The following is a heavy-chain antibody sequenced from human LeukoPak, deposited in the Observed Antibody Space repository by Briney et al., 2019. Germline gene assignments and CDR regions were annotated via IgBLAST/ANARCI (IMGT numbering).Heavy chain of an antibody. V-gene: IGHV4-39*01. CDR3: ARHGGNNFGSGNYYFRATLPHFDS. D-gene: IGHD3-10*01. J-gene: IGHJ4*02. CDR1: GDSISSSGFF. CDR2: IYSSEST. Sequence: SETLSLTCSVSGDSISSSGFFWGYIRQPPGKGLEWIGSIYSSESTYYDPSLKSRVTISVDTSENQFSLKLNSVTAADTAVYYCARHGGNNFGSGNYYFRATLPHFDSWGQGTLVTVSS.